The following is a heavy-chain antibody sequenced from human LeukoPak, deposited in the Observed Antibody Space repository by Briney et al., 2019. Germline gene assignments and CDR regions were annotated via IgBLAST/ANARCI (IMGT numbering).Heavy chain of an antibody. D-gene: IGHD3-10*01. J-gene: IGHJ4*02. CDR2: ISAYNGNT. Sequence: ASVKVSCKASGYTFTSYGISWVRQAPGQGLEWMGWISAYNGNTNYAQKLQGRVTMTTDTSTSTAYMELRSLRSDDTAVYYCARAGITMVRGVIITKYCFDYWGQGTLVTVSS. CDR3: ARAGITMVRGVIITKYCFDY. CDR1: GYTFTSYG. V-gene: IGHV1-18*01.